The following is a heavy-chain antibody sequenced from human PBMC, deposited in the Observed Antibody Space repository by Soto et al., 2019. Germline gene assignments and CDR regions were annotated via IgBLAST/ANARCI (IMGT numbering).Heavy chain of an antibody. D-gene: IGHD2-15*01. V-gene: IGHV1-46*01. J-gene: IGHJ5*02. CDR3: ARSSIVVVAAPTNWFDP. Sequence: QVQLVQSGAEVKKPGASVKVSCKASGYTFTSYYMHWVRQAPGQGLEWMGIINPSGGSTSYAQKFQGRVTMTRDTSTSTVYMELSSLRSEDTAVYYCARSSIVVVAAPTNWFDPWGQGTLVTVSS. CDR1: GYTFTSYY. CDR2: INPSGGST.